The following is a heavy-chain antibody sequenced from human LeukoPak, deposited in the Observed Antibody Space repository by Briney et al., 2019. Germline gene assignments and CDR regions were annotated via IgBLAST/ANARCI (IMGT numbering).Heavy chain of an antibody. J-gene: IGHJ4*02. D-gene: IGHD6-6*01. V-gene: IGHV1-8*02. CDR2: MNPNSGNT. Sequence: APVRGSCKTSGYTFTDYYIHWMRQAPGQGLEWMGWMNPNSGNTGYAQKFQGRVTMTRNTSISTAYMELSSLRSEDTAVYYCARGRAARLDYWGQGTLVTVSS. CDR3: ARGRAARLDY. CDR1: GYTFTDYY.